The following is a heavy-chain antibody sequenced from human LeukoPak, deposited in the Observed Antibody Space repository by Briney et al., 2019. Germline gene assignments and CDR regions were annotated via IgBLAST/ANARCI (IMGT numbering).Heavy chain of an antibody. CDR3: ARGVAAAGYNWFDP. Sequence: SETLSLTCAVYGGSFSGYYWSWIRQPPGKGLEWIGEINHSGSTNYNPSLKSRVTISVDRSKNQFSLKLSSVTAADTAVYYCARGVAAAGYNWFDPWGQGTLVTVSP. V-gene: IGHV4-34*01. CDR1: GGSFSGYY. J-gene: IGHJ5*02. CDR2: INHSGST. D-gene: IGHD6-13*01.